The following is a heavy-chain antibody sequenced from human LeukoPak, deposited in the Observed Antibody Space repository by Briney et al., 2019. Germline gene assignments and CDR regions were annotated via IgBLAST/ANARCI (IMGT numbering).Heavy chain of an antibody. D-gene: IGHD6-13*01. CDR1: GFTFSSYS. Sequence: GGSLRLSCAASGFTFSSYSMNWVRQAPGKGLEWVSYISSSSSTIYYADSVKGRFTVSRDNAKNSLYLQMNSLRAEDTAVYYCASGRIAAAGTFDYWGQGTLVTVSS. CDR2: ISSSSSTI. J-gene: IGHJ4*02. V-gene: IGHV3-48*01. CDR3: ASGRIAAAGTFDY.